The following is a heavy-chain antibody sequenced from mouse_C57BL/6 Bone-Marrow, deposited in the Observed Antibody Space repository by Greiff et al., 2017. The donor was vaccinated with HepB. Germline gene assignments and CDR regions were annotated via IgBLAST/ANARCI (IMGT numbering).Heavy chain of an antibody. CDR1: GFNIKDDY. D-gene: IGHD1-1*01. CDR2: IDPENGDT. J-gene: IGHJ2*01. Sequence: EVQLQQSGAELVRPGASVKLSCTASGFNIKDDYMHWVKQRPEQGLEWIGWIDPENGDTEYASKFQGKATITADTSSTTAYLQLSSLTSEDTAVYYCTICTTVVRETDYWGQGTTLTVSS. V-gene: IGHV14-4*01. CDR3: TICTTVVRETDY.